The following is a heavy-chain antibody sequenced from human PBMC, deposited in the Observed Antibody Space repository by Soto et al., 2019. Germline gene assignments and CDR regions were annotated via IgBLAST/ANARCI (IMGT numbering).Heavy chain of an antibody. CDR1: GCTFSSYG. Sequence: QVQLVESGGGVVQPGRSLRLSCAASGCTFSSYGMHWVRQAPGKGLEWVAVISYDGSNKYYADSVKGRFTISRDNSKNTLYLQMNSLRAEDTAVYCCAKDHRGGSYGYWGQGTLVTVSS. J-gene: IGHJ4*02. D-gene: IGHD1-26*01. CDR2: ISYDGSNK. CDR3: AKDHRGGSYGY. V-gene: IGHV3-30*18.